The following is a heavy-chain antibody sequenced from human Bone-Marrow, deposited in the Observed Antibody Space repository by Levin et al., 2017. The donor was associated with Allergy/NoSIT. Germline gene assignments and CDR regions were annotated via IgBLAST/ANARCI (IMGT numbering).Heavy chain of an antibody. Sequence: GGSLRLSCAASGFTFSSYSMNWVRQAPGKGLEWVSSISSSSSYIYYADSVKGRFTISRDNAKNSLYLQMNSLRAEDTAVYYCARDLIVGVWGFDPWGQGTLVTVSS. V-gene: IGHV3-21*01. CDR1: GFTFSSYS. CDR2: ISSSSSYI. D-gene: IGHD1-26*01. CDR3: ARDLIVGVWGFDP. J-gene: IGHJ5*02.